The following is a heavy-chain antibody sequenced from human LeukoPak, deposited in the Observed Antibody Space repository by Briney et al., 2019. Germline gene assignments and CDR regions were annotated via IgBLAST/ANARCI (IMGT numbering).Heavy chain of an antibody. Sequence: PTETLSLTCTVSGGSISSYYWSWIRQPPGKGLEWIGYIYYSGSTNYNPSLKSRVTISVDTSKNQFSLKLSSVTAADTAVYYCAREREYCSSTSCYLSAFDIWGQGTMVTVSS. CDR2: IYYSGST. J-gene: IGHJ3*02. D-gene: IGHD2-2*01. V-gene: IGHV4-59*01. CDR3: AREREYCSSTSCYLSAFDI. CDR1: GGSISSYY.